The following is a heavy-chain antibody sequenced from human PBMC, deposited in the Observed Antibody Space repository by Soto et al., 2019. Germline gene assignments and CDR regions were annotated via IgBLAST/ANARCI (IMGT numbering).Heavy chain of an antibody. Sequence: QVQLQQWGAGLVKPSETLSLSCAVYGQSFSGHSWAWIRQPPGKGLEWIGEINESGSTYYNPSLKSRVTISTDTSKNQFSLKLSSVSAADTAAYFCARGSGIVALPGELEDVNYDYWGQGTPVNVSS. CDR3: ARGSGIVALPGELEDVNYDY. V-gene: IGHV4-34*01. CDR1: GQSFSGHS. J-gene: IGHJ4*02. D-gene: IGHD1-1*01. CDR2: INESGST.